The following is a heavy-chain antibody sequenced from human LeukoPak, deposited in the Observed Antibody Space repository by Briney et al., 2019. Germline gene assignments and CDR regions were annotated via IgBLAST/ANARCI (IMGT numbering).Heavy chain of an antibody. CDR2: INPNSGGT. V-gene: IGHV1-2*02. Sequence: ASVKVSCKASGYTFTGYYMHWVRQAPGQGLEWMGWINPNSGGTNYAQKFQGRVTMTRDTSISTAYMELSGLRSDDTAVYYCARSNYYDSSGYYDYWGQGTLVTVSS. J-gene: IGHJ4*02. CDR3: ARSNYYDSSGYYDY. CDR1: GYTFTGYY. D-gene: IGHD3-22*01.